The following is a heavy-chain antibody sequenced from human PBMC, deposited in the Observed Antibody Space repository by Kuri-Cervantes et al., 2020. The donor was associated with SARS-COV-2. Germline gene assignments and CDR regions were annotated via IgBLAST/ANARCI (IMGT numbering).Heavy chain of an antibody. CDR3: AKWAPSRGYYFKSWFDP. CDR2: ISGSGGST. J-gene: IGHJ5*02. Sequence: GGSLRLSCAASGFTFSSYAMSWVRQAPGKGLEWVSAISGSGGSTYYADSVKGRFTISRDNSKNTLYLQMNSLRAEDTAVYYCAKWAPSRGYYFKSWFDPWGQGTLVTVSS. CDR1: GFTFSSYA. V-gene: IGHV3-23*01. D-gene: IGHD3-22*01.